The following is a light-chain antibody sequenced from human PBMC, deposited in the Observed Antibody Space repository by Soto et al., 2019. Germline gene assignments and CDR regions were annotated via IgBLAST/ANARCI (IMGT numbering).Light chain of an antibody. CDR2: VAS. CDR1: QSVSGN. V-gene: IGKV3-15*01. J-gene: IGKJ4*01. CDR3: QQYNVWPLT. Sequence: EIGMTQSPATLSVSPGERATLSCRASQSVSGNFAWYQQKPGQTPKLLIYVASTRATGIPARFSGSGSGTEFTLTISSLQSEDFAVYYCQQYNVWPLTFGGGTKVEFK.